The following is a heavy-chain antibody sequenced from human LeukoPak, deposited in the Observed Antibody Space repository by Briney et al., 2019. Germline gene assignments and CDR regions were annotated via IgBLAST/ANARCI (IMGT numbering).Heavy chain of an antibody. D-gene: IGHD1-1*01. J-gene: IGHJ5*02. V-gene: IGHV4-59*01. Sequence: SETLSLTCTVSGCSISSYYWSWIRQPPGKGLEWIGYIYYSGSTNYNPSLKSRVTISVDTSKNQFSLKLNSVTVADTAVYYCARDRRGGTSRDNWFDPWGQGTLVTVSS. CDR1: GCSISSYY. CDR3: ARDRRGGTSRDNWFDP. CDR2: IYYSGST.